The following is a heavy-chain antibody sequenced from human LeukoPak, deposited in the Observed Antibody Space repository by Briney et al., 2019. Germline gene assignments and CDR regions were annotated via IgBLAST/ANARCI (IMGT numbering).Heavy chain of an antibody. D-gene: IGHD2-21*02. Sequence: GGSLRLSCAASGFTVSSNYMSWVRQAPGKGLEWVSVIYSGGGTDYADSVKGRFTISRDNSKNTLYLQMNSLRAEDTAVYYCARAIGVTAIHNAFDIWGQGTMVTVSS. V-gene: IGHV3-66*02. J-gene: IGHJ3*02. CDR2: IYSGGGT. CDR1: GFTVSSNY. CDR3: ARAIGVTAIHNAFDI.